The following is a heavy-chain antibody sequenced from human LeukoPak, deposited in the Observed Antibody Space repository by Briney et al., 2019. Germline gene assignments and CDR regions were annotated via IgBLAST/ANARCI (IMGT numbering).Heavy chain of an antibody. D-gene: IGHD3-10*01. CDR2: ISHSGTT. CDR1: GGSFSGFY. Sequence: PSETLSLTCAVYGGSFSGFYWSWIRQPPGKGLEWIGEISHSGTTYYNPSLKSRITVSVDTSKTQFSLRLSSVTAADTAVYYCAGGGGWFDSWGQGILVTVSS. CDR3: AGGGGWFDS. V-gene: IGHV4-34*01. J-gene: IGHJ5*01.